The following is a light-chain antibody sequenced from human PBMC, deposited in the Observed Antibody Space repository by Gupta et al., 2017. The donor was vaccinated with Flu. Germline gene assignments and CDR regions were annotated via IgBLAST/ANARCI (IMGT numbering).Light chain of an antibody. J-gene: IGKJ5*01. CDR2: GAS. CDR3: QQYKNWPPIT. CDR1: QSVSSN. V-gene: IGKV3D-15*01. Sequence: EIVMTQSPATLSVSPGERATLSCRASQSVSSNLAWYKQKPGQAPRLLIYGASTRATGIPARFSGSGSGTEFTLTISSRQSEDFAVYYCQQYKNWPPITFGQGTRLEIK.